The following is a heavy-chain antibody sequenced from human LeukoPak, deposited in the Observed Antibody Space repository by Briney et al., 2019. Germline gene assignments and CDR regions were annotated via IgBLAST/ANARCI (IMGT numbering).Heavy chain of an antibody. D-gene: IGHD3-22*01. V-gene: IGHV1-8*03. CDR3: ARGRSTMRMDV. CDR1: GYTFISYD. Sequence: ASVKVSCKASGYTFISYDINWVRQATGQGLEWMGWMNPSSGSTGNAQKSQGRVTITRNTSISTAYMELSTLRSEDTAVYYCARGRSTMRMDVWGKGTTVTVSS. CDR2: MNPSSGST. J-gene: IGHJ6*04.